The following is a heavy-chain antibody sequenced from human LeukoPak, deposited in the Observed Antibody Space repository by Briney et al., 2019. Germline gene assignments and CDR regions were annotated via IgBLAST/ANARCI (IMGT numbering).Heavy chain of an antibody. CDR2: INPNSGGT. Sequence: ASVKVSCKASGYTFTDFGISWVRQAPGQGLEWMGWINPNSGGTNYAQKFQGRVTMTRDTSISTAYMELSRLRSDDTAVYYCAKDTAMAYYFDYWGQGTLVTVSS. CDR1: GYTFTDFG. D-gene: IGHD5-18*01. J-gene: IGHJ4*02. CDR3: AKDTAMAYYFDY. V-gene: IGHV1-2*02.